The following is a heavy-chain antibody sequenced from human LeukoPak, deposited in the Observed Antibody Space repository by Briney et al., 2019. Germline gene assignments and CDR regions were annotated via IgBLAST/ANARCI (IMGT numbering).Heavy chain of an antibody. CDR1: GFTLSTYW. J-gene: IGHJ4*02. V-gene: IGHV3-7*01. CDR2: IKQDGSEK. CDR3: ARAPLLWPPTPSY. D-gene: IGHD3-10*01. Sequence: PGGSLRLSCAASGFTLSTYWMTWVRQAPGKGLEWVANIKQDGSEKYYVDSVKGRFTISRDNAKNSLYLQMNSLRAEDTAVYYCARAPLLWPPTPSYWGQGTLVTVSS.